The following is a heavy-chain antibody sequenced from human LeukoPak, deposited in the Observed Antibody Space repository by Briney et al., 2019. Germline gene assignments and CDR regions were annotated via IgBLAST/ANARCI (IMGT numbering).Heavy chain of an antibody. D-gene: IGHD6-6*01. V-gene: IGHV1-24*01. CDR2: FDPEDGET. CDR3: ATQVGSSGPQHAFDI. Sequence: GASVKVSCKVSGYTLTELSMHWVRQAPGKGLEWMGGFDPEDGETIYAQKFQGRVTMTEDTSTDTAYMELSSLRSEDTAVYYCATQVGSSGPQHAFDIWGQGTMVTVSS. CDR1: GYTLTELS. J-gene: IGHJ3*02.